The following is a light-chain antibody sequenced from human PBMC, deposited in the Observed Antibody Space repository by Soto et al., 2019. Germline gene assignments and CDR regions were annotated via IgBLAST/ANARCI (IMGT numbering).Light chain of an antibody. J-gene: IGLJ3*02. CDR1: SSNIGSNF. CDR3: ATWDDSLNGLV. CDR2: NNN. Sequence: QSVLTQQPSASGTPGQRVTIPCSGSSSNIGSNFVNWYQQLPGTAPKLLMYNNNQRPSGVPDRFSGSKSGTSASLAISGLQSEDEADYHCATWDDSLNGLVFGGGTKVTVL. V-gene: IGLV1-44*01.